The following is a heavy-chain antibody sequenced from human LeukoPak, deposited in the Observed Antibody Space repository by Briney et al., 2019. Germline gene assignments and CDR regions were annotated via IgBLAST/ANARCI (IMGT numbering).Heavy chain of an antibody. D-gene: IGHD3-22*01. Sequence: QAGRSLRLSCAASGFTFSSYAMHWVRQAPGKGLEWVAAITYDGSNKYYADSVKGRFTISRDNSKNTLYLQMNSLRAEDTAVYYCARGRWYDSSGSDAFDIWGQGTMVTVSS. CDR1: GFTFSSYA. J-gene: IGHJ3*02. CDR2: ITYDGSNK. CDR3: ARGRWYDSSGSDAFDI. V-gene: IGHV3-30-3*01.